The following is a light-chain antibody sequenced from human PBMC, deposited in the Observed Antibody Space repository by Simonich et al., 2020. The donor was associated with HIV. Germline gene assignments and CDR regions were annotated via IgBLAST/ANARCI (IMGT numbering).Light chain of an antibody. V-gene: IGLV2-14*01. J-gene: IGLJ3*02. CDR1: SSDVGGYNY. CDR3: SSYTSSRTWV. CDR2: DVS. Sequence: QSALTQPASVSGSPGQSITISCTGTSSDVGGYNYVSWYQQHPGKAPKLIIYDVSKRPSGVSNRFSGSKSGNTASLTISGLQAEDEADYYCSSYTSSRTWVFGGGTKLTVL.